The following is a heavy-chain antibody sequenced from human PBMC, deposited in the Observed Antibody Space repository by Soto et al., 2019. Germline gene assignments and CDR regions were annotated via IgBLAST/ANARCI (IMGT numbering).Heavy chain of an antibody. CDR3: ARVRFGEWGYAMDV. V-gene: IGHV3-11*01. Sequence: QVQLVESGGGLVKPGGSLRLSCAASGLTFSDCYINWIRQAPGKGLEWVSYISSSGSSINYAGFVKGRFTISRDNAKNSLYLQMNSLRAEDTAMYYCARVRFGEWGYAMDVWGQGTTVTVSS. J-gene: IGHJ6*02. D-gene: IGHD3-10*01. CDR1: GLTFSDCY. CDR2: ISSSGSSI.